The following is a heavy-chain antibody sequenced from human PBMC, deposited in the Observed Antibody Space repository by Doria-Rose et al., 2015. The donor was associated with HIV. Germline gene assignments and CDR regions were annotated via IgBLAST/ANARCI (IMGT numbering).Heavy chain of an antibody. Sequence: QVQPQESGTEVKKPGASVKVSCKASGYTFTNYDVTWVRQATGHGLEWMGWMNPNSTNTGYAQKFQGRVTMTRDTSISTAYMELSSLTSEDTAVYYCARGGTRWPFDYWGQGTLVSVSS. CDR2: MNPNSTNT. D-gene: IGHD4-17*01. V-gene: IGHV1-8*02. CDR1: GYTFTNYD. J-gene: IGHJ4*02. CDR3: ARGGTRWPFDY.